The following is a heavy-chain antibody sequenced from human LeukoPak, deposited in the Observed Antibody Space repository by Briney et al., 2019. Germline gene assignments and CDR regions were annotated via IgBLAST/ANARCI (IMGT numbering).Heavy chain of an antibody. Sequence: GASVKVSCKASGYTFTGYYMHWVRQAPGQGLEWMGWINPNSGAANYPQKFQGRVTMTRDTSISTAYVELTTLRSDDAALYYCARDSGSFCHDAFDIWGQGTMVTVSS. V-gene: IGHV1-2*02. CDR3: ARDSGSFCHDAFDI. CDR1: GYTFTGYY. J-gene: IGHJ3*02. D-gene: IGHD1-26*01. CDR2: INPNSGAA.